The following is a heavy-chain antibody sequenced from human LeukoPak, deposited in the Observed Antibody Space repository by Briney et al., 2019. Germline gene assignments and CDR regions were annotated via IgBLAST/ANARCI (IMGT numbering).Heavy chain of an antibody. Sequence: SETLSLTCTVSGGSISSRSYYWGWIRQPPGKGLEWIGSIYYSGSTYYNPSLKSPVTIAVDTSKNQFSLKLSSETAADTAVYYCARDAVQTNYYSSMDVWGEGTTVTVSS. D-gene: IGHD3-10*01. CDR1: GGSISSRSYY. CDR3: ARDAVQTNYYSSMDV. CDR2: IYYSGST. V-gene: IGHV4-39*07. J-gene: IGHJ6*03.